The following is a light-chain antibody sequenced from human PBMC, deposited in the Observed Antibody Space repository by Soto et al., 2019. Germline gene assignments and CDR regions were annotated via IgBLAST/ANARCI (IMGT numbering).Light chain of an antibody. J-gene: IGKJ1*01. Sequence: TQSPGTLYLSPGERATLSCRASQSVSSIYLAWYQQKPGQAPRLLIYGASSRATGIPDRFSGSGSGTDFTLTISRLEPEDFAVYYCQQYGDSTWTFGQGTK. CDR3: QQYGDSTWT. CDR1: QSVSSIY. V-gene: IGKV3-20*01. CDR2: GAS.